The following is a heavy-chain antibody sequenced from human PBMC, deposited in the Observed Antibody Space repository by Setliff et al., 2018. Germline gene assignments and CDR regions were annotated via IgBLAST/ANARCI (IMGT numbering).Heavy chain of an antibody. Sequence: SETLSLTCTVSGGSISSGTYYWSWIRQPPGKGLEWLGNIFHSGSTYYNPTLNSRVTMSVDTSKNQFSLMLTSVTAADTAVYYCAKDLSSNTAASYFFDLWGQGTQVTVSS. CDR1: GGSISSGTYY. CDR3: AKDLSSNTAASYFFDL. J-gene: IGHJ4*02. V-gene: IGHV4-39*07. D-gene: IGHD5-18*01. CDR2: IFHSGST.